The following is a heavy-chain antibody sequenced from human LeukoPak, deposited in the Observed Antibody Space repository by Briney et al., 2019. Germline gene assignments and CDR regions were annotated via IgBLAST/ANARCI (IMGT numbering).Heavy chain of an antibody. CDR1: GGSISSYY. J-gene: IGHJ5*02. D-gene: IGHD2-2*01. CDR3: ARVESGYCSSTSCFNWFDP. Sequence: PSETLSLTCTVSGGSISSYYWSWIRQPPGKGLEWIGYIYYSGSTNYNPSLKSRVTISVDTSKSQFSLKLSSVTAADTAVYYCARVESGYCSSTSCFNWFDPWGQGTLVTVSS. V-gene: IGHV4-59*01. CDR2: IYYSGST.